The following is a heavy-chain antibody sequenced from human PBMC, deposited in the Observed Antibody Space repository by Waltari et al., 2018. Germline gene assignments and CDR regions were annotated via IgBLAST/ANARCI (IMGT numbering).Heavy chain of an antibody. CDR3: ARGRTMVTPYYFDY. Sequence: QVQLQQWGAGLLKPSEPLSLTCAVYGGSFRGSYWSWIPQPPGKGLEWIGEINHSGSTNYNPSLKSRVTISVDTSKNQFSLKLSSVTAADTAVYYCARGRTMVTPYYFDYWGQGTTVTVSS. CDR1: GGSFRGSY. V-gene: IGHV4-34*01. J-gene: IGHJ4*02. D-gene: IGHD3-10*01. CDR2: INHSGST.